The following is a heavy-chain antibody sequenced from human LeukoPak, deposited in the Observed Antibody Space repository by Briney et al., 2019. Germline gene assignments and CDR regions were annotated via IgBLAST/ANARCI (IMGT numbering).Heavy chain of an antibody. V-gene: IGHV1-2*02. CDR3: ARGRDRYCSSTSCRPFDY. CDR1: GYTFTGYY. CDR2: INPNSGGT. Sequence: GASVKVSCKASGYTFTGYYMHWVRQAPGQGLEWMGWINPNSGGTNYAQKFQGRVTMTRDTSISTAYMELSRLRSDDTAVYYCARGRDRYCSSTSCRPFDYWGQGTLVTVSS. D-gene: IGHD2-2*01. J-gene: IGHJ4*02.